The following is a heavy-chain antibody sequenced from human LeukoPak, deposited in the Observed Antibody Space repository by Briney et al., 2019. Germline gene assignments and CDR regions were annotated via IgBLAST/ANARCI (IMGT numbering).Heavy chain of an antibody. CDR1: GGSIGTTNYY. J-gene: IGHJ6*03. Sequence: SETLSLTCTVSGGSIGTTNYYWGWLRQPPGKGLEWIGSIYYSETTYDNPSLESRVTISIETSKNQFSLSLSSVTAADTAVYYCARQRADYFYYYVDVRGNGTTVTVS. CDR2: IYYSETT. CDR3: ARQRADYFYYYVDV. V-gene: IGHV4-39*01. D-gene: IGHD3-9*01.